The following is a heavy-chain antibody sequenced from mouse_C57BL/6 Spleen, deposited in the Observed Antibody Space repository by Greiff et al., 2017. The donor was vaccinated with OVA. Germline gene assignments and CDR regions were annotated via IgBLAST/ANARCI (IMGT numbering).Heavy chain of an antibody. J-gene: IGHJ2*01. Sequence: EVKLVESGPELVKPGASVKISCKASGYSFTDYNMNWVKQSNGKSLEWIGVINPNYGTTSYNQKFKGKATLTVDQSSSTAYMQLNSLTSEDSAVYYCARNLGDDGYYPYYFDYWGQGTTLTVSS. CDR2: INPNYGTT. D-gene: IGHD2-3*01. CDR3: ARNLGDDGYYPYYFDY. V-gene: IGHV1-39*01. CDR1: GYSFTDYN.